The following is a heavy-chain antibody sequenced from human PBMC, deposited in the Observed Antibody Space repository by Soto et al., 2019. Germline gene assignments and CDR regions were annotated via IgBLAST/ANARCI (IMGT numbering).Heavy chain of an antibody. CDR3: AARGYYGSGLRYFDY. D-gene: IGHD3-10*01. J-gene: IGHJ4*02. V-gene: IGHV1-58*02. Sequence: QMQLVQSGPEVKKPGTSVKVSCKASGFTFTSSAMQWVRQARGQRLEWIGWIVVGSGNTNYAQKFQERVTITRDMSKSTAYMELSSLRSEDTAVYYCAARGYYGSGLRYFDYWGQGTLVTVSS. CDR2: IVVGSGNT. CDR1: GFTFTSSA.